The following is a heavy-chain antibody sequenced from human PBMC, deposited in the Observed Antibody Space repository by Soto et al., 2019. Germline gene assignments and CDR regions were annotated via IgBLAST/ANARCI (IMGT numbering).Heavy chain of an antibody. CDR3: AKQMTSGYYLFDY. J-gene: IGHJ4*02. Sequence: GGSLRLSCAASGFTFSSYAMSWVRQAPGKGLEWVSTISGTGGSTYYPDSVKGRFTISRDNSKNTVYLQMNSLRAEDAAVYYCAKQMTSGYYLFDYWGQGTLVTVS. CDR1: GFTFSSYA. V-gene: IGHV3-23*01. CDR2: ISGTGGST. D-gene: IGHD3-22*01.